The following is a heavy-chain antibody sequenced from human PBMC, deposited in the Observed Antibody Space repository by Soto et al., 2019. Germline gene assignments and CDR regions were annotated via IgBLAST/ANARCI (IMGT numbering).Heavy chain of an antibody. Sequence: QITLNESGPTVVRPTEPLTLTCRFSGFSLTTSGVGVGWFRQSPGKAPEWLALIYWDDDKRYSESLKRRLTITKDTSKTQVVLTVANLDPTDTATYYCAHRVLRTVFGLVTTTAIYFDFWGQGTPVAVSS. CDR1: GFSLTTSGVG. CDR3: AHRVLRTVFGLVTTTAIYFDF. D-gene: IGHD3-3*01. J-gene: IGHJ4*02. V-gene: IGHV2-5*02. CDR2: IYWDDDK.